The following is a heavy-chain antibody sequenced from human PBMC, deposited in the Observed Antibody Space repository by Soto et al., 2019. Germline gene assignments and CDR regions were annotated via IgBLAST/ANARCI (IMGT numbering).Heavy chain of an antibody. Sequence: SETLSLTCTVSGGSIGSYYWSWIRQPPGKGLEWIGYIFYSGSTNYNPSLKSRVTISVDTSKNQFSLKLSSVTAADTAVYYCARRYSSSLDFWGQGTLVTVS. CDR2: IFYSGST. CDR3: ARRYSSSLDF. D-gene: IGHD6-13*01. CDR1: GGSIGSYY. V-gene: IGHV4-59*08. J-gene: IGHJ4*02.